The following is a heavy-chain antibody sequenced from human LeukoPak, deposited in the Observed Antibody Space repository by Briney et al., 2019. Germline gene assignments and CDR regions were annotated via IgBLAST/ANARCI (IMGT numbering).Heavy chain of an antibody. D-gene: IGHD5-18*01. CDR3: ARGYSSADY. CDR2: IYRGGST. J-gene: IGHJ4*02. CDR1: GLNVSTNN. Sequence: GGSLRLSCAASGLNVSTNNMNWVRQAPGKALEWVSVIYRGGSTLNANSVKGRFTISRDSSRNTLFLQMNSLRAEDTAVYYCARGYSSADYWGQGTLVTVSS. V-gene: IGHV3-53*01.